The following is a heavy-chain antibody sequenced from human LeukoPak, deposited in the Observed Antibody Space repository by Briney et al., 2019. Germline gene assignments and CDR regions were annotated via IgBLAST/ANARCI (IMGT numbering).Heavy chain of an antibody. CDR1: GFTFSDYG. D-gene: IGHD4-17*01. CDR3: AREGNGDFDY. CDR2: IKQDGSEK. Sequence: GGSLRLSCAASGFTFSDYGMNWVRQAPGKGLEWVANIKQDGSEKYYVDSVKGRFTISRDKAKNSLYLQMNSLRAEDTAVYYCAREGNGDFDYWGQGTLVTVSS. J-gene: IGHJ4*02. V-gene: IGHV3-7*01.